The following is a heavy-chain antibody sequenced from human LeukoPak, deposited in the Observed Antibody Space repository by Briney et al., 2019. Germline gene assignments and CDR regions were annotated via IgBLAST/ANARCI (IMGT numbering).Heavy chain of an antibody. CDR3: ARGSGYSYGIFDY. V-gene: IGHV3-74*01. CDR1: GFTSSSYW. J-gene: IGHJ4*02. CDR2: INSDGSST. D-gene: IGHD5-18*01. Sequence: GGSLRLSCAASGFTSSSYWMHWVRQAPGKGLVWVSRINSDGSSTSYADSVKGRFTISRDNAKNTLYLQMNSLRAEDTAVYYCARGSGYSYGIFDYWGQGTLVTVSS.